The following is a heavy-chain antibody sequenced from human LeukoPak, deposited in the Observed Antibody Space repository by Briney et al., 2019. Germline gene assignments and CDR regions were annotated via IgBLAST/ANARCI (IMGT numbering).Heavy chain of an antibody. V-gene: IGHV4-39*07. CDR2: IFYSGST. J-gene: IGHJ5*02. Sequence: PSETLSLTCTVSGGSISTSNYYWGWIRQPPGKGLEWIGNIFYSGSTYYSPSLRSRVTISLDTSRNQFSLKLNSVTAADTAVYYCAREISGSGYADLWGQGTLVTVSS. D-gene: IGHD5-12*01. CDR3: AREISGSGYADL. CDR1: GGSISTSNYY.